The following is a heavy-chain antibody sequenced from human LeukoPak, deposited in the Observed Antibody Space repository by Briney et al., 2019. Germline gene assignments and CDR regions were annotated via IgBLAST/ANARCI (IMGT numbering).Heavy chain of an antibody. CDR2: MNPNSGNT. V-gene: IGHV1-8*03. D-gene: IGHD1-26*01. CDR3: ARDNSVGDTAWWFDP. CDR1: GYTFTSYD. Sequence: ASVKVSCKASGYTFTSYDINWVRRATGQGLEWMGWMNPNSGNTGYAQKFQGRVTITRNTSISTAYMEPSSLRSEDTAVYYCARDNSVGDTAWWFDPWGQGTLVTVSS. J-gene: IGHJ5*02.